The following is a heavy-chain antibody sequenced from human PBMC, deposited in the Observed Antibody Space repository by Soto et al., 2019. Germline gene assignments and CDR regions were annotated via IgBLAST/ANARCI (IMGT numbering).Heavy chain of an antibody. Sequence: QVQLVESGGGVVQPGRSLRLSCAASGFTLSSYAMHWVRQAPGKGLEWVAVISYDGSNKYYADSVKGRFTISRDNSKNTLYLQMNSLRAEDTAVYYCARENSGSTDLPDYWGQGTLVTVSS. CDR2: ISYDGSNK. D-gene: IGHD1-26*01. V-gene: IGHV3-30-3*01. CDR3: ARENSGSTDLPDY. CDR1: GFTLSSYA. J-gene: IGHJ4*02.